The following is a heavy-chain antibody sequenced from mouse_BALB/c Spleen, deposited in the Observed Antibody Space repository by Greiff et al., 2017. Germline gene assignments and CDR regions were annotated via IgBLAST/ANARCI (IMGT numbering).Heavy chain of an antibody. J-gene: IGHJ2*01. Sequence: VQLKESGPELVKPGASVKMSCKASGYTFTSYVMHWVKQKPGQGLEWIGYINPYNDGTKYNEKFKGKATLTSDKSSSTAYMELSSLTSEDSAVYYCARGEFITTGFDDWGQGTTLTVSS. D-gene: IGHD1-1*01. CDR2: INPYNDGT. CDR1: GYTFTSYV. V-gene: IGHV1-14*01. CDR3: ARGEFITTGFDD.